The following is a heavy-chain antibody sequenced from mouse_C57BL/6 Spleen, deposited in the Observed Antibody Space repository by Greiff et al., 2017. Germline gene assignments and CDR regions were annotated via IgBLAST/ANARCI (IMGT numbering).Heavy chain of an antibody. CDR1: GYSITSGYY. CDR2: ISYDGSN. CDR3: AGGYYYAMDY. J-gene: IGHJ4*01. V-gene: IGHV3-6*01. Sequence: EVQLQQSGPGLVKPSQSLSLTCSVTGYSITSGYYWNWIRQFPGNKLEWMGYISYDGSNNYNPSLKNRISITRDTSKNQFFLKLNSVTTEDTATYYCAGGYYYAMDYWGQGTSVTVSS.